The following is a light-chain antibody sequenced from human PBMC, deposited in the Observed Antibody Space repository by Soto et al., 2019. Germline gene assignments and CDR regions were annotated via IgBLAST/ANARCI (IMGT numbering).Light chain of an antibody. CDR3: CSHTTGSTRHV. Sequence: QSALTPPASVSGSPGQSITISCSGISTDVDTYNYVSWYQLHPGEAPKVLIYDVNSRPSGVSNRFSGSRSGNTASLTISGLQAEDEAHYYCCSHTTGSTRHVFGTVTKVTDL. V-gene: IGLV2-14*03. CDR2: DVN. J-gene: IGLJ1*01. CDR1: STDVDTYNY.